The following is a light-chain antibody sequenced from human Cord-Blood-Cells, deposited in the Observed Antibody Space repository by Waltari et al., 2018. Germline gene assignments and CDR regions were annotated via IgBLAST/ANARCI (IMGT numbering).Light chain of an antibody. CDR2: EGS. J-gene: IGLJ2*01. V-gene: IGLV2-23*01. CDR3: CSYAGSSTVV. Sequence: QSALTQPASVSGSPGQSITISCTGTRSDGGSNNLVSWYQQHPGKAPKLMIYEGSKRPSGVSNRFSGSKSGNTASLTISGLQAEDEADYYCCSYAGSSTVVFGGGTKLTVL. CDR1: RSDGGSNNL.